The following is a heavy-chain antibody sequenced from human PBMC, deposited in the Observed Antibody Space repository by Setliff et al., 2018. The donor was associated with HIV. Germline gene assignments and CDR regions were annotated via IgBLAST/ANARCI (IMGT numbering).Heavy chain of an antibody. V-gene: IGHV1-2*06. Sequence: ASVKVSCKASGYTFTGYDIHWVRQAPGQGLEWMGRISPNSGDTNYAQKFQGRATMTRDTSISTAYMELSRLRSDDTAVYYCASKVHCTNGVCLDAFDIWGQGTMVTVSS. J-gene: IGHJ3*02. CDR2: ISPNSGDT. CDR1: GYTFTGYD. CDR3: ASKVHCTNGVCLDAFDI. D-gene: IGHD2-8*01.